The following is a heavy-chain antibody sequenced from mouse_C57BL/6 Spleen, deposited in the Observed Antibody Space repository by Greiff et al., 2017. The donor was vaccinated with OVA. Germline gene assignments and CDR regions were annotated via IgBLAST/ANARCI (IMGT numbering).Heavy chain of an antibody. CDR2: ISSGSSTI. CDR1: GFTFSDYG. CDR3: ARGTYYYGSSWGDY. Sequence: EVQLVESGGGLVKPGGSLKLSCAASGFTFSDYGMHWVRQAPEKGLEWVAYISSGSSTIYYADTVKGRFTISRDNAKNTLFLQMTSLRSEDTAMYYCARGTYYYGSSWGDYWGQGTTLTVSS. J-gene: IGHJ2*01. D-gene: IGHD1-1*01. V-gene: IGHV5-17*01.